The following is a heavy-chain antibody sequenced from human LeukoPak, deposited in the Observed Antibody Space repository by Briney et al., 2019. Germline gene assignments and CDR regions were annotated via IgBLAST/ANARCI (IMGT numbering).Heavy chain of an antibody. CDR1: GYSFSNYW. V-gene: IGHV5-51*01. Sequence: GESLKISCKGSGYSFSNYWIGWVRQMPGKGLEWMGIIYPGDSDTRYSPSFQGHVTISAENSISTAYLQWSSVKASDTAMYYCATYSGVWDLLNWGQGTLVAVSS. D-gene: IGHD1-26*01. CDR3: ATYSGVWDLLN. J-gene: IGHJ4*02. CDR2: IYPGDSDT.